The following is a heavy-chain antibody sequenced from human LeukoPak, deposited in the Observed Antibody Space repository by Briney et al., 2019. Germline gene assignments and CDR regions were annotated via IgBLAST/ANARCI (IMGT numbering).Heavy chain of an antibody. J-gene: IGHJ4*02. CDR1: GFTFSTYA. D-gene: IGHD4-17*01. V-gene: IGHV3-33*01. CDR3: ARDRLTTVTTFHFDY. Sequence: GRSLSLSCAASGFTFSTYAMHWVGQAPGKGLEWVAVIWYDRTNKYYADSVKGRFTISRDNSKNTLYLQMSSLRAEDTAVYYCARDRLTTVTTFHFDYWGQGTLDTVSS. CDR2: IWYDRTNK.